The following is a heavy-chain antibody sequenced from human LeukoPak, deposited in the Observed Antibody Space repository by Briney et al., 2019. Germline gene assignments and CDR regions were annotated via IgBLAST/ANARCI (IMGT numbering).Heavy chain of an antibody. CDR3: ARGQLLWFGELSL. D-gene: IGHD3-10*01. V-gene: IGHV1-8*03. Sequence: GASVKVSCKASGYTFTSYDINWVRQATGQGLEWMGWTNPNSGNTGYAQKFQGRVTITRNTSISTAYMELSSLRSEDTAVYYCARGQLLWFGELSLWGQGTLVTVSS. CDR1: GYTFTSYD. J-gene: IGHJ4*02. CDR2: TNPNSGNT.